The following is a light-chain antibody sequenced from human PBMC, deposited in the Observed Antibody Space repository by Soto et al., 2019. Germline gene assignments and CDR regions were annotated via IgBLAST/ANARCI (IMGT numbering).Light chain of an antibody. CDR2: GNN. Sequence: QPVLTQPPSVSGAPGQSVNISCSGTWSNIGAGHDVHWYQQFPGTAPKLLIYGNNNRPSGVPDRFSGSKSGSSASLAITGLQAEDETDYYCQSFDSGLSIYIFGTGTKVTVL. J-gene: IGLJ1*01. CDR1: WSNIGAGHD. CDR3: QSFDSGLSIYI. V-gene: IGLV1-40*01.